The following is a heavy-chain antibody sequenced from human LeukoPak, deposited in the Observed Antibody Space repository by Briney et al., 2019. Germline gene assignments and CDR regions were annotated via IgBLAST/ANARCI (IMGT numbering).Heavy chain of an antibody. D-gene: IGHD6-19*01. J-gene: IGHJ4*02. V-gene: IGHV1-2*02. Sequence: ASVKVSCTASGYTFTGYYIHWVRQAPGQGLEWMGWINPNSGGTNYAQKFQGRVTMTRDTSISTAYMELSRLRSDDTAVYYYARDGPGQWPNPHDDWGQRTLVTVPS. CDR3: ARDGPGQWPNPHDD. CDR2: INPNSGGT. CDR1: GYTFTGYY.